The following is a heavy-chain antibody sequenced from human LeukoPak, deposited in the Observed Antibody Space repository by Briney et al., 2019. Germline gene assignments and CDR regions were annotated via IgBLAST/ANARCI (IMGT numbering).Heavy chain of an antibody. CDR1: GGTLGTFA. CDR3: ARGGLSYCGGDCYYAFDI. J-gene: IGHJ3*02. V-gene: IGHV1-69*13. CDR2: IVPMFGTK. Sequence: SVKVSCKASGGTLGTFAITCGRQAPGQGLEWMGGIVPMFGTKDYAPNFQGRVTISADESTTTVYMDLTSLTSEDTAVYYCARGGLSYCGGDCYYAFDIWGQGTMVTVSS. D-gene: IGHD2-21*01.